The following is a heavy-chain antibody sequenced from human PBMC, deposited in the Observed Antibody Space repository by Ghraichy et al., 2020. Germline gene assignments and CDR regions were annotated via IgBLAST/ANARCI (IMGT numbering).Heavy chain of an antibody. Sequence: SEPLSLTCTVSGGSISTYYWSWIRQPPGKGLEWIGYIYYSGSTNYNPSLKSRVTISVDTSKNQFSLKLSSVTAADTAVYYCASLWHSSSWYIGYFDLWGRGTLVTVSS. CDR2: IYYSGST. J-gene: IGHJ2*01. CDR1: GGSISTYY. V-gene: IGHV4-59*01. CDR3: ASLWHSSSWYIGYFDL. D-gene: IGHD6-13*01.